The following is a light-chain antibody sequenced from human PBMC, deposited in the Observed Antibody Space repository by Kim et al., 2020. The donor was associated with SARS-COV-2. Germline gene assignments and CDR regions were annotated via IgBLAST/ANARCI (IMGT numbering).Light chain of an antibody. V-gene: IGLV1-44*01. CDR2: SNT. J-gene: IGLJ3*02. CDR1: ASNIGGFT. Sequence: GQRVTLSCAGSASNIGGFTVNWFQQIPGTAPKLLIFSNTQRPSGVPDRFSGSKSGTSASLAIDGLRSEDEAHYYCVSWDDSLSRPVFGGGTQLTVL. CDR3: VSWDDSLSRPV.